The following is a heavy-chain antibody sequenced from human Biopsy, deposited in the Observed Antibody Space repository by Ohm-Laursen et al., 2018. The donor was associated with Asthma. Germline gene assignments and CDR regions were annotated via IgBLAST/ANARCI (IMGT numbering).Heavy chain of an antibody. Sequence: QTLTLPCTFSGFSLSTSGMCVSWIRQHPGKGLEWIGYIYYSGSTYYNPSLKSRVTISVDTSKNQFSLNLSSVTAADTAVYYCARWGSFGFDYWGQGTLVTVSS. CDR2: IYYSGST. V-gene: IGHV4-31*03. J-gene: IGHJ4*02. CDR3: ARWGSFGFDY. D-gene: IGHD7-27*01. CDR1: GFSLSTSGMC.